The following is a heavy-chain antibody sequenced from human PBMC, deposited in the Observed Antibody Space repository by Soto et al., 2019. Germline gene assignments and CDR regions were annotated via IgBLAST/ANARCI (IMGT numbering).Heavy chain of an antibody. CDR1: GFTFSSYG. D-gene: IGHD1-26*01. J-gene: IGHJ6*02. CDR3: ARDRGGSYYYYGMDV. V-gene: IGHV3-33*01. Sequence: QVQLVESGGGVVQPGRSLRLSCAASGFTFSSYGMHWVRHAPGKGLEWVAVIWYDGSNKYYADSVKGRFTISRDNSKNTLYLQMNSLRAEDTAVYYCARDRGGSYYYYGMDVWGQGTTVTVSS. CDR2: IWYDGSNK.